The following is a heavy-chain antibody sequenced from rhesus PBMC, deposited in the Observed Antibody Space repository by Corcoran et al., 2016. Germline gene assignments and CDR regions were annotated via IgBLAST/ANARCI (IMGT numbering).Heavy chain of an antibody. CDR1: GGSISSNY. V-gene: IGHV4-147*01. J-gene: IGHJ4*01. Sequence: QVQLQESGPGLVKPSETLSLTRAVSGGSISSNYWSWIRQPPGKGLEWIGRIYGSSVSTSYNPSLTSRVTISTDTSKNQFSLKLSSVTAADTAVYYCARGTPPGGYSDFDYWGQGVLVTVSS. D-gene: IGHD5-24*01. CDR3: ARGTPPGGYSDFDY. CDR2: IYGSSVST.